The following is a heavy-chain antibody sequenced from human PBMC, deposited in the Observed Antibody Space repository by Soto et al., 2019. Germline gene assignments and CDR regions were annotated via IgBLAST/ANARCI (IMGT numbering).Heavy chain of an antibody. Sequence: QVQLVQSGAEVKKPGATVKVSCKASGYIVTSFGINWVRQAPGQGLERKGSISEYGDSSYSEKLQDRVSLTTDTYTNTAYMELRSLGSDDTGVYYCARGVGAYDVWGQGTKITVSS. V-gene: IGHV1-18*01. CDR2: ISEYGDS. CDR3: ARGVGAYDV. CDR1: GYIVTSFG. J-gene: IGHJ3*01. D-gene: IGHD2-2*01.